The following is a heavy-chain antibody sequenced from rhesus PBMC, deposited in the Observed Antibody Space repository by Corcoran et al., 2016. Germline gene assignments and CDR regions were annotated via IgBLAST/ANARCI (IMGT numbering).Heavy chain of an antibody. V-gene: IGHV1-111*02. CDR1: GYTFTDYY. CDR2: VDPEDGEA. Sequence: EVQLVQSGAEVKKPGASVKISCKASGYTFTDYYLHWVRQAPGKGLEWMGRVDPEDGEAIHPQKFQDRVTITAETSTDTAYMELSSLRSEDTAVYYCATEWADTAGTVLYYWGQGVLVTVSS. D-gene: IGHD5-24*01. CDR3: ATEWADTAGTVLYY. J-gene: IGHJ4*01.